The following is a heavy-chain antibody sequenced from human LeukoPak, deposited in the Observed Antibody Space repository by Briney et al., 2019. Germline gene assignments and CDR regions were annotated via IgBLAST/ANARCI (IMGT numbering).Heavy chain of an antibody. Sequence: KSSETLSLTCTVSGGSISSGGYYWSWIRQHPGKGLEWIGYIYYSGSTYYNPSLKSRVTISEDTSKNQFSLKLSSVTAADTAVYYCARGRDDYGDYSYYFDYWGQGTLVTVSS. V-gene: IGHV4-31*03. D-gene: IGHD4-17*01. CDR3: ARGRDDYGDYSYYFDY. CDR1: GGSISSGGYY. J-gene: IGHJ4*02. CDR2: IYYSGST.